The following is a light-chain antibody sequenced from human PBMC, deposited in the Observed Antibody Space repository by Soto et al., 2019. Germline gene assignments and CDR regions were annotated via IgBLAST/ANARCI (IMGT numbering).Light chain of an antibody. CDR1: QSVSSY. J-gene: IGKJ5*01. Sequence: ETVLTQSPATLSLSPGERATLSCRASQSVSSYLGWYQQKPGQAPRLLIYGASTRATGIPARFSGSGSGTEFTLTISSLQSEDFAVYYCQQYNNWPPITFGQGTRLEIK. CDR2: GAS. V-gene: IGKV3-15*01. CDR3: QQYNNWPPIT.